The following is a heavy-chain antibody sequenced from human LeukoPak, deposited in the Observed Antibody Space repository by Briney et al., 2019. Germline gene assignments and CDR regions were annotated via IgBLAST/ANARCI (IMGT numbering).Heavy chain of an antibody. Sequence: GASVKVSCKASGGTFSSYAISWVRQAPGQGLEWMGGIIPIFGTANYAQKFQGRVTITADESTSTAYMELSSLRSEDTAVYCCARGLKGDGPAGWGQGTLVTVSS. CDR1: GGTFSSYA. J-gene: IGHJ4*02. CDR2: IIPIFGTA. D-gene: IGHD5-24*01. CDR3: ARGLKGDGPAG. V-gene: IGHV1-69*13.